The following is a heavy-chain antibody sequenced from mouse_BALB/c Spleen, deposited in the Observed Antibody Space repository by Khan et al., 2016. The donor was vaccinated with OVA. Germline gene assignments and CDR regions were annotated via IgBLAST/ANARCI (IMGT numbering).Heavy chain of an antibody. CDR3: ERGGGTAPFAY. Sequence: EVELVESGGGLVQPGGSRKLSCAASGFTFSDYGMAWVRQAPGKGPEWVAFISDLAYTFYYADTVTGRFTLSRENAKNTLYLEMSSLRSGDTAMYYGERGGGTAPFAYWGQGTLVTVSA. D-gene: IGHD1-2*01. J-gene: IGHJ3*01. CDR2: ISDLAYTF. CDR1: GFTFSDYG. V-gene: IGHV5-15*02.